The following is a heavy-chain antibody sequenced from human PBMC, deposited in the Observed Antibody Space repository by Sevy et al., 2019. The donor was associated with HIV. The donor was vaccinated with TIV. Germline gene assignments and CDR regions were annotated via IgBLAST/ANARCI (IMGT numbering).Heavy chain of an antibody. CDR2: IKQDGSEK. V-gene: IGHV3-7*03. D-gene: IGHD3-3*01. J-gene: IGHJ5*02. CDR1: GFTFSSYW. CDR3: ARRGTTYYDFWSGPNWFDP. Sequence: GGSLRLSCAASGFTFSSYWMSWVRQAPGKGLEWVANIKQDGSEKYYVDSVKGRFTISRDNAKNSLYLQMNSLRAEDTAVYYCARRGTTYYDFWSGPNWFDPWGHGTLVTVSS.